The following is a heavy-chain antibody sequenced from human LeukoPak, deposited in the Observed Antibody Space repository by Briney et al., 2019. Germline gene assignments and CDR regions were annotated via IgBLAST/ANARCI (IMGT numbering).Heavy chain of an antibody. D-gene: IGHD6-13*01. CDR3: ARYGIAITGGAFDI. CDR1: GYTFTGYY. V-gene: IGHV1-2*02. Sequence: ASVKVSCKASGYTFTGYYMHWVRQAPGQGLEWMGWINPNSGGTNYAQKFQGRVTMTGDTSISTAYMELSRLKSDDTAVYYCARYGIAITGGAFDIWGQGTMVTVSS. CDR2: INPNSGGT. J-gene: IGHJ3*02.